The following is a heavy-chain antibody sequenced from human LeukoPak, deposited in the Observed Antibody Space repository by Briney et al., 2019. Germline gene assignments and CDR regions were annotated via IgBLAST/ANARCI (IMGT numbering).Heavy chain of an antibody. Sequence: GSLRLSCAASGFNFNSYWMSWVRQAPGKGLGWVANIKHDGSEKYYVDSVKGRFTISRDNAKNSLYLQMNSLRVEDTAVYYCARRVASGEYFEYWGQGTLVTVSS. CDR1: GFNFNSYW. J-gene: IGHJ4*02. CDR2: IKHDGSEK. V-gene: IGHV3-7*03. CDR3: ARRVASGEYFEY. D-gene: IGHD3-10*01.